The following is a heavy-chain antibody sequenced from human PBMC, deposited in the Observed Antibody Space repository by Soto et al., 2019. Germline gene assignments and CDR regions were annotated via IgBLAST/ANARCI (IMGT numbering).Heavy chain of an antibody. CDR3: ARSPSTSYCSGGRCAWYFDL. D-gene: IGHD2-15*01. Sequence: QVQLVQSGAEVKKPGSSVKVSCKASGGTFSSYAISWVRQAPGQGLEWMGGIIPIFGTANYAQKFQGRVTITADESTSTAYMELSSLRSENTAVYYCARSPSTSYCSGGRCAWYFDLWGRGTLVTVSS. V-gene: IGHV1-69*12. J-gene: IGHJ2*01. CDR1: GGTFSSYA. CDR2: IIPIFGTA.